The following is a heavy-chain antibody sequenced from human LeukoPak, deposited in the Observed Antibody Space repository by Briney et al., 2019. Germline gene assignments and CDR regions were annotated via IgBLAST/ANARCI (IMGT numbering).Heavy chain of an antibody. V-gene: IGHV4-4*09. CDR2: IYTSGST. J-gene: IGHJ5*02. Sequence: PSETLSLTCTVSGGSISSYYWSWIRQPPGKGLEWIGYIYTSGSTNYNPSLKSRVTISVDTSKNQFSLKLSSVTAADTAVYYCAGYHRLSFDPWGKGPRVTVSS. CDR3: AGYHRLSFDP. D-gene: IGHD2-2*01. CDR1: GGSISSYY.